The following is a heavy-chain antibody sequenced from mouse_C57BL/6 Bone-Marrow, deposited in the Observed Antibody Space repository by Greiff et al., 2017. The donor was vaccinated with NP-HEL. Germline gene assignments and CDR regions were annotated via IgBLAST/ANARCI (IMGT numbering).Heavy chain of an antibody. CDR1: GFTFSDYG. D-gene: IGHD2-3*01. CDR3: ARENGYFFWYFDV. V-gene: IGHV5-17*01. Sequence: EVQVVESGGGLVKPGGSLKLSCAASGFTFSDYGMHWVRQAPEKGLAWVAYISSGSSTIYYADTVKGRFTISRDNAKNTLFLQMTSLRSEDTAMYYCARENGYFFWYFDVWGTGTTVTVSS. CDR2: ISSGSSTI. J-gene: IGHJ1*03.